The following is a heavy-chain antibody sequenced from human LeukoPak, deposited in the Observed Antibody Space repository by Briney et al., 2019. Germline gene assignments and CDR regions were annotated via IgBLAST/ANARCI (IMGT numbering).Heavy chain of an antibody. Sequence: PGGSLRLSCAASGFTFSSYAMSWVRQAPGKGLEWVSAISGSGDNTYYADSVKGRFTISRDNPKNTLYLQMNSLRAEDTAVYYCTRGRGAAVGRIYFDSWGQGTLVTVSS. D-gene: IGHD6-13*01. CDR3: TRGRGAAVGRIYFDS. V-gene: IGHV3-23*01. CDR2: ISGSGDNT. J-gene: IGHJ4*02. CDR1: GFTFSSYA.